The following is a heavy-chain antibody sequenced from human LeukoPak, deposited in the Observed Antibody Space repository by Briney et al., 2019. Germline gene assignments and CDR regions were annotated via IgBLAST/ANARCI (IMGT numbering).Heavy chain of an antibody. Sequence: PGGSLRLSCAASGFTFSSYSMNWVRQAPGKGLEWVSYISSSSSTIYYADSVKGRFTISRDNAKNSLYLQMNSLRAEDTAVYYCARETYYYDSSGPANWFDPWGRGTLVTVSS. V-gene: IGHV3-48*01. J-gene: IGHJ5*02. CDR1: GFTFSSYS. D-gene: IGHD3-22*01. CDR3: ARETYYYDSSGPANWFDP. CDR2: ISSSSSTI.